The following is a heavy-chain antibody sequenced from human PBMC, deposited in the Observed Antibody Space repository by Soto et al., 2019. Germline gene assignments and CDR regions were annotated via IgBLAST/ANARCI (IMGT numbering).Heavy chain of an antibody. J-gene: IGHJ5*02. D-gene: IGHD3-10*01. V-gene: IGHV4-61*01. Sequence: SETLSLTCTVSGGSVSSGSYYWSWIRQPPGKGLEWIGYIYYSGSTNYNPSLKSRVTISVDTSKNQFSLKLSSVTAADTAVYYCARDYPTSMVRGVRGWFDPWGQGTLVTV. CDR1: GGSVSSGSYY. CDR2: IYYSGST. CDR3: ARDYPTSMVRGVRGWFDP.